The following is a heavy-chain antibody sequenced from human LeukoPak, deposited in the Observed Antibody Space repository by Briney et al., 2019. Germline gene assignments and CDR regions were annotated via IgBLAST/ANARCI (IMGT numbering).Heavy chain of an antibody. CDR2: ISSDGLST. Sequence: GGSLRPSRAASEFKFDTYGMHWVRQTPGEGLEYVSGISSDGLSTYYANSVKGRFTISRDNAKNTLYLQMGSLKTEDMAVYYCARGTDVCAHFNYWGEGTLVTVFS. CDR3: ARGTDVCAHFNY. D-gene: IGHD4/OR15-4a*01. V-gene: IGHV3-64*01. J-gene: IGHJ4*02. CDR1: EFKFDTYG.